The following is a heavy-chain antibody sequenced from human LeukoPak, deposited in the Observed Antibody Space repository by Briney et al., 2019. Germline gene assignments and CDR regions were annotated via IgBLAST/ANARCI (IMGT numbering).Heavy chain of an antibody. V-gene: IGHV1-46*01. CDR3: ARGTIMITLWDYYYYYGMDV. CDR2: INPSGGST. CDR1: GYTFTSYY. D-gene: IGHD3-16*01. J-gene: IGHJ6*02. Sequence: GASVKVSCKASGYTFTSYYMHWVRQAPGQGLEWMGIINPSGGSTSYAQKFQGRVTMTRDTSTSTVYMELSSLRSEDTAVYYCARGTIMITLWDYYYYYGMDVWGQGTTVTVSS.